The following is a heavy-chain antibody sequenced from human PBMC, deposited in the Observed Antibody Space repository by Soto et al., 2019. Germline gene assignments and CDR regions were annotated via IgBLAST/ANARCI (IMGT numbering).Heavy chain of an antibody. Sequence: TVAWGYSGGLGCYWSVIRKPPGKGLEWIGYIYYSGSTYYNPSLKSRVTISVDTSKSQSSLKLSSLTAADTAVYYCARVASIRDWSAGMDVRGQRTSVPGSS. V-gene: IGHV4-30-4*01. CDR2: IYYSGST. D-gene: IGHD3-9*01. CDR1: WGYSGGLGCY. J-gene: IGHJ6*02. CDR3: ARVASIRDWSAGMDV.